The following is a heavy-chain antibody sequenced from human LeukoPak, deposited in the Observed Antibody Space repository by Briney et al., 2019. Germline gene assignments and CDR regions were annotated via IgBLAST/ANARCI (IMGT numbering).Heavy chain of an antibody. CDR1: GFTFDDYA. CDR3: AKALDYGEYEYFGY. J-gene: IGHJ4*02. D-gene: IGHD4-17*01. Sequence: PGGSLRLSCAASGFTFDDYAMHWVRQPPGKGLEWVSLISGDGGSTYYAGSVKGRFTISRNNSKNSLYLQMNSLRTEDTALYYCAKALDYGEYEYFGYWGQGTLVTVSS. V-gene: IGHV3-43*02. CDR2: ISGDGGST.